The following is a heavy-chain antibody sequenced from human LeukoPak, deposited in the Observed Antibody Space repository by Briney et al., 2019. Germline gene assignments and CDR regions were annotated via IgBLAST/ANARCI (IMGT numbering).Heavy chain of an antibody. V-gene: IGHV3-30-3*01. CDR3: ARDRDSSWSYYYYYMDV. J-gene: IGHJ6*03. D-gene: IGHD6-13*01. CDR2: ISYDGSNK. Sequence: PGRSLLLSCAASGFPFSSYAMHWARQAPGKGLEWVAVISYDGSNKYYADSVKGRFTISRDNSKNTLYLQMNSLRAEDTAVYYCARDRDSSWSYYYYYMDVWGKRTTVTVSS. CDR1: GFPFSSYA.